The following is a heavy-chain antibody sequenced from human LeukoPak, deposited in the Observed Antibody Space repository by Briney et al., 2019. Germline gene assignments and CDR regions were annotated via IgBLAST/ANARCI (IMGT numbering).Heavy chain of an antibody. CDR3: ARAVSGSYMRAAFDI. CDR1: GFTFSSYD. J-gene: IGHJ3*02. V-gene: IGHV3-13*01. CDR2: IGTAGDT. D-gene: IGHD1-26*01. Sequence: PGGSLRLSCAASGFTFSSYDMHWVRQATGKGLEWVSAIGTAGDTYYPGSVKGRFTISRENAKNSLYLQMNSLRAGDTAVYYCARAVSGSYMRAAFDIWGQGTMVTVSS.